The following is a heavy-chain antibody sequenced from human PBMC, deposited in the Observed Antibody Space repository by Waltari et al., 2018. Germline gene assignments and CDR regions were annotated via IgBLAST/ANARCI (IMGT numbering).Heavy chain of an antibody. V-gene: IGHV3-23*01. J-gene: IGHJ6*02. Sequence: VQLQESGPGLVKPSETLSLTCTVSGGSISSSSYYWGWIRQPPGKGLECVSAIRGSGGSTYYADSVKGRFTISRDNSKNTLYLQMNSLRAEDTAVYYCAKDYGAGGWHLYYYYGMDVWGQGTTVTVSS. CDR2: IRGSGGST. D-gene: IGHD6-19*01. CDR1: GGSISSSSYY. CDR3: AKDYGAGGWHLYYYYGMDV.